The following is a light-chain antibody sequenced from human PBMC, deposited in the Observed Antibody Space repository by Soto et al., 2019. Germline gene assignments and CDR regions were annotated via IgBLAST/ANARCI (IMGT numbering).Light chain of an antibody. CDR2: GAS. J-gene: IGKJ5*01. CDR3: QQYGGSPIT. CDR1: QSVTTR. V-gene: IGKV3-20*01. Sequence: IVLTQSPGTLSLSPGERVTLSCRASQSVTTRLAWYQHKPGQAPTLLMSGASNRASGVPFRFSGSGSGTDFTLTITRLEPEDFALYYCQQYGGSPITFGRGTRLEIK.